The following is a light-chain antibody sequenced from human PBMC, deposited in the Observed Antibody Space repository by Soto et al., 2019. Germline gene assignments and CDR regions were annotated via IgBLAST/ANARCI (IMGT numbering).Light chain of an antibody. CDR3: QQSYSTLLT. CDR1: QNIATY. V-gene: IGKV1-39*01. Sequence: DLQLTQSPSSLSASVGDRVTISCRASQNIATYLNWFQQKSGKAPKLLIYTASTPQSGVSSRFSGSGYGTDFTLTITALQPEDSATYYCQQSYSTLLTFGPGTKVNIK. CDR2: TAS. J-gene: IGKJ3*01.